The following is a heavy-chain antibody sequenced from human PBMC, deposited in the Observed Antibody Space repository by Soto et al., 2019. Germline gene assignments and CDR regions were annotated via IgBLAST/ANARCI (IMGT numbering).Heavy chain of an antibody. CDR1: GFTFSSYA. J-gene: IGHJ4*02. D-gene: IGHD3-10*01. Sequence: GGSLRLSCAASGFTFSSYAMSWVRQAPGKGLEWVSAISGSGGSTYYADSVKGRFTISRDNSKNTLYLQMNSLRAEDTAVYYCAKDQTTMVRGVIITWDHFDYWGQGTLVTVSS. CDR3: AKDQTTMVRGVIITWDHFDY. V-gene: IGHV3-23*01. CDR2: ISGSGGST.